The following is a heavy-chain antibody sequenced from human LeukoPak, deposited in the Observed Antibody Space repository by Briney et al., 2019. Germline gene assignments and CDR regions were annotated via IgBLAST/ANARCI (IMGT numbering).Heavy chain of an antibody. J-gene: IGHJ4*02. Sequence: SETLSLTCAVYGGSFSGYYWSWIRQPPGKGLEWIGEINHSGSTNYNPSLKSRVTISVDTSKNQFSLKLSSVTAADTAVYFCARGEDFERYYLAYWGQGTLVTVSS. CDR2: INHSGST. CDR3: ARGEDFERYYLAY. CDR1: GGSFSGYY. D-gene: IGHD3-9*01. V-gene: IGHV4-34*01.